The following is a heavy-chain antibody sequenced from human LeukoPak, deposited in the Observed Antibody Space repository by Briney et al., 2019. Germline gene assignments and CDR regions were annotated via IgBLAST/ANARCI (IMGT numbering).Heavy chain of an antibody. J-gene: IGHJ3*02. V-gene: IGHV3-48*03. CDR3: GRVKEASAFDI. Sequence: GGSLRLSCAASGFTFSTYEMNWVRQAPGKGLEWVSYISSSGSTIYYADSVKGRFTISRDNAKNSLYLQMNSLRAEDTAVCYCGRVKEASAFDIWGQGTMVTVSS. D-gene: IGHD5-12*01. CDR1: GFTFSTYE. CDR2: ISSSGSTI.